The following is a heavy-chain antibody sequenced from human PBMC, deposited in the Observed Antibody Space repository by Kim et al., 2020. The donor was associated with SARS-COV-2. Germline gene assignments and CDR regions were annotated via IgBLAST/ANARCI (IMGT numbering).Heavy chain of an antibody. CDR1: GFTFSSYG. CDR2: ISYDGSNK. Sequence: GGSLRLSCAASGFTFSSYGMHWVRQAPGKGLEWVAVISYDGSNKYYADSVKGRFTISRDNSKNTLYLQMNSLRAEDTAVYYCAKAKIGYCSSTSCYAGDYYGMDVWGQGTTVTVSS. D-gene: IGHD2-2*01. CDR3: AKAKIGYCSSTSCYAGDYYGMDV. J-gene: IGHJ6*02. V-gene: IGHV3-30*18.